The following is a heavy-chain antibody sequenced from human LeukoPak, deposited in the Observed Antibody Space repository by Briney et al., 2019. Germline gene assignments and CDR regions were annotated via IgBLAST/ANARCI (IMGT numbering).Heavy chain of an antibody. D-gene: IGHD6-13*01. Sequence: PGGSLRLSCAASGFTFSSYSMNWVRQAPGKGLEWVSSISSSSSYIYYADSVKGRFTISRDNAKNSLYLQMNSLRAVDTAVYYCARDTRTGYSSSWYGGGFDYWGQGTLSPSPQ. V-gene: IGHV3-21*01. CDR2: ISSSSSYI. CDR3: ARDTRTGYSSSWYGGGFDY. CDR1: GFTFSSYS. J-gene: IGHJ4*02.